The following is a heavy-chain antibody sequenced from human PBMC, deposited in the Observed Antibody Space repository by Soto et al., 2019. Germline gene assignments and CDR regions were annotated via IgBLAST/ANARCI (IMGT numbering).Heavy chain of an antibody. CDR2: ISGYNGNT. D-gene: IGHD6-19*01. Sequence: QVQVVQSGAEVKKPGASVKVSCKASGYTLTSYGFNWVRQAPGQGLEWMGWISGYNGNTNYAQKFQGRVTMTIDTSTSTAYMELRSLRSDDTAVYYCARCEVVGTSDYWGQGTLVSVSS. CDR1: GYTLTSYG. CDR3: ARCEVVGTSDY. J-gene: IGHJ4*02. V-gene: IGHV1-18*04.